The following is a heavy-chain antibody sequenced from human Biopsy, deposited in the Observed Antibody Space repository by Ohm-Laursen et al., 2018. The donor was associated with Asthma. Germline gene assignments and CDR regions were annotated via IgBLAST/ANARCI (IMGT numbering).Heavy chain of an antibody. V-gene: IGHV3-30*03. D-gene: IGHD3-10*01. CDR3: ARDVVWFREVGGMDV. CDR2: ISYDGSTK. J-gene: IGHJ6*02. Sequence: SLRLSCAAFGFTLTTYAIHWVRQAPGKGLEWVAVISYDGSTKYSADSVKGRFIVSRDISKNILSLQMNSLRPEDTAVYYCARDVVWFREVGGMDVWGQGTTVTVSS. CDR1: GFTLTTYA.